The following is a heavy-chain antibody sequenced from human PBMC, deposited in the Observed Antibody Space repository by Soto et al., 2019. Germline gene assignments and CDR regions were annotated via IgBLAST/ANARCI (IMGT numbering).Heavy chain of an antibody. V-gene: IGHV3-7*01. CDR1: GFTFSSYW. Sequence: GSLRLSCAASGFTFSSYWMSWVRQAPGKGLEWVANIKQDGSEKYYVDSVKGRFTISRDNAKNSLYLQMNSLRAEDTAVYYCAREGSRDGYKSDSYGMDVWGQGTTVTVSS. D-gene: IGHD5-12*01. J-gene: IGHJ6*02. CDR2: IKQDGSEK. CDR3: AREGSRDGYKSDSYGMDV.